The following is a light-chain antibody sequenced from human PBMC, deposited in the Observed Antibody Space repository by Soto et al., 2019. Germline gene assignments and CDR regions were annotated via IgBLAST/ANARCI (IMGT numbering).Light chain of an antibody. CDR1: SSNIGDNP. V-gene: IGLV1-44*01. Sequence: QSVLTQPPPASGTPGQRITISCSGSSSNIGDNPVNWYQQLPGAAPKLLIYINDQRPSGVPDRFSGSKSGTSASLAISGLQPEGEADYYCAAWDDSLTALFGTGTKVTVL. CDR2: IND. J-gene: IGLJ1*01. CDR3: AAWDDSLTAL.